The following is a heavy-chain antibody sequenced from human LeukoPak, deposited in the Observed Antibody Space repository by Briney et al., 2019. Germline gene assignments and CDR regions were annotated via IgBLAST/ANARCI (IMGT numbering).Heavy chain of an antibody. V-gene: IGHV5-51*01. D-gene: IGHD3-22*01. J-gene: IGHJ3*01. CDR1: GYSFTSYW. CDR3: ARRDYFDSRGSATTFDL. CDR2: IYPGDSDT. Sequence: GESLKISCKGSGYSFTSYWIGWVRQMPGKGLEWMGIIYPGDSDTRYSPSFQGQVTISADKSISTASLQWSSLQASDTAMYYCARRDYFDSRGSATTFDLWGQGTMVTVSS.